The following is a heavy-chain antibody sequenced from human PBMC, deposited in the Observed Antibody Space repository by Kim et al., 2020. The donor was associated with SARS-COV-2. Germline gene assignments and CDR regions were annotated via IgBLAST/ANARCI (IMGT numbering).Heavy chain of an antibody. J-gene: IGHJ2*01. CDR3: ASGDRQNTVHWYFEL. D-gene: IGHD4-17*01. CDR1: GGSISSYY. Sequence: SETLSLTCTVSGGSISSYYWSWIRQPPGKGLEWIGYIYYSGSTNYNPSLKSRVTISVDTSKNQFSLKLSSVTAADTAVYYCASGDRQNTVHWYFELWGRGTLVTVSS. CDR2: IYYSGST. V-gene: IGHV4-59*01.